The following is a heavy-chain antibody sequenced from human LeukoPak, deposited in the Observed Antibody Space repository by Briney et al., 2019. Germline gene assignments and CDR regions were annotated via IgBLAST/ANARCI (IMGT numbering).Heavy chain of an antibody. D-gene: IGHD1-1*01. Sequence: SVKVSCKASGGTFSSYAISWVRHAPGKGLEWMGGIIPIFGTANYAQKFQGRVTITADESTSTAYMELSSLRSEDAAVYFCVRSCWLERRLGVRGPGNLVTVSS. CDR2: IIPIFGTA. J-gene: IGHJ4*02. CDR1: GGTFSSYA. V-gene: IGHV1-69*13. CDR3: VRSCWLERRLGV.